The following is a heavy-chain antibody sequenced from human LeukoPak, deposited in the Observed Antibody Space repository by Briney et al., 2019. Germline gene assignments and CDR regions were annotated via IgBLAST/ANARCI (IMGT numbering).Heavy chain of an antibody. CDR1: SFIFGVYT. D-gene: IGHD3-3*01. CDR3: AKGYTFHGVAHDSGYFDY. V-gene: IGHV3-9*03. CDR2: ITWDGGNI. Sequence: PGGSLRLSCVTSSFIFGVYTTQWVRQVPGKGLEWLSGITWDGGNIAYADSVKGRFTISRDNAKSSLYLQMNSLRNEDMAFYFCAKGYTFHGVAHDSGYFDYWGQGTLVTVSS. J-gene: IGHJ4*02.